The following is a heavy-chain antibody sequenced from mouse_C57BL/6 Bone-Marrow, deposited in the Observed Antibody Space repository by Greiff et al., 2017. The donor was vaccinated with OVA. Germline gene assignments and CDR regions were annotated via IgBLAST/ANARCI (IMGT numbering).Heavy chain of an antibody. Sequence: EVQLVESGGGLVKPGGSLKLSCAASGFTFSDYGMHWVRQAPEKGLEWVAYISSGSSTIYYADTVKGRFTISRDNAKNTLFLQMTSLRSEDTAMYYCARGYGSSRYYAMDYWGQGTSVTVSS. D-gene: IGHD1-1*01. CDR1: GFTFSDYG. J-gene: IGHJ4*01. CDR2: ISSGSSTI. V-gene: IGHV5-17*01. CDR3: ARGYGSSRYYAMDY.